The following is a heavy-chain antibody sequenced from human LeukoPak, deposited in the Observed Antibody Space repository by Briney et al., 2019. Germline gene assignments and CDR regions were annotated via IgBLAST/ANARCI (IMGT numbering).Heavy chain of an antibody. J-gene: IGHJ5*02. CDR1: GFTLSIYS. Sequence: GGSLRLSCAASGFTLSIYSMNWVRQAPGKGLEWVSCISSSGSHIYYSDSVKGRFTISRDNAKNSLYLQMNSLRAEDTAVYYCAGLPDLALTPSAPVGFDPWGQGTLVTVFS. CDR3: AGLPDLALTPSAPVGFDP. CDR2: ISSSGSHI. D-gene: IGHD2-8*01. V-gene: IGHV3-21*06.